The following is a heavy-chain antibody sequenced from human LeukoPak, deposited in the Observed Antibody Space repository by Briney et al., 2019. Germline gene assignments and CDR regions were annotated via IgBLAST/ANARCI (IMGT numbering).Heavy chain of an antibody. D-gene: IGHD2-2*02. CDR1: GYSISSGYY. CDR3: ARVRYCSSTSCYRRFDP. CDR2: IYHSGST. V-gene: IGHV4-38-2*02. J-gene: IGHJ5*02. Sequence: SETLSLTCTVSGYSISSGYYWGWIRQPPGKGLEWIGSIYHSGSTYYNPSLKSRVTISVDTSKNQFSLKLSSVTAADTAVYYCARVRYCSSTSCYRRFDPWGQGTLVTVSS.